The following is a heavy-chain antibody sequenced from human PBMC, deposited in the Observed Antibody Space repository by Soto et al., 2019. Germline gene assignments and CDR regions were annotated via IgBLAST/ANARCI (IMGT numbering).Heavy chain of an antibody. CDR1: GFTVSSNY. Sequence: EVQLVESGGGLVQPGGSLRLSCAASGFTVSSNYMSWVRQAPGKGLEWVSVIYSGGSTYYADSVKGRFTISRDNSKNTLYLHMNSLRAEDTAVYYCARVSWRYCIMLWGQGTLVTVSS. CDR2: IYSGGST. D-gene: IGHD2-15*01. J-gene: IGHJ4*02. V-gene: IGHV3-66*01. CDR3: ARVSWRYCIML.